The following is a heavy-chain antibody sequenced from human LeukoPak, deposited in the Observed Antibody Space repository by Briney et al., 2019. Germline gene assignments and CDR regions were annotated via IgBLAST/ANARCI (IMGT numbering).Heavy chain of an antibody. Sequence: GGSLRLSCAASGFTFRQYYMTWIRQAPGKGLEWISYISSSSSYANYADSVKGRFTISRDNDKNTVYLQMNSLRVDDTAVYYCARDLSRLSVWGQGTLVTVSS. CDR3: ARDLSRLSV. V-gene: IGHV3-11*05. CDR2: ISSSSSYA. J-gene: IGHJ4*02. D-gene: IGHD5/OR15-5a*01. CDR1: GFTFRQYY.